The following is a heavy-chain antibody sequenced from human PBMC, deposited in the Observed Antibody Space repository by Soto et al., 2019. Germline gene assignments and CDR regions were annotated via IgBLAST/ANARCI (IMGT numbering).Heavy chain of an antibody. D-gene: IGHD2-15*01. Sequence: GGSLRLSCAASGFTFSSYAMSWVRQAPGKGLEWVSAISGSGGSTYYADSVKGRFTISRDNSESTLYLQMNSLRAEDTAVYYCAKFIVVVVAADTENWFDPWGQGTLVTVSS. CDR1: GFTFSSYA. CDR3: AKFIVVVVAADTENWFDP. J-gene: IGHJ5*02. CDR2: ISGSGGST. V-gene: IGHV3-23*01.